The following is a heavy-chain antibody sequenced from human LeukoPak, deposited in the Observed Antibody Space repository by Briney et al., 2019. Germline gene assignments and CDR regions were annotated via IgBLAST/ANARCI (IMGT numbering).Heavy chain of an antibody. CDR2: IYYSGST. CDR1: GGSFSGYY. D-gene: IGHD3-3*01. Sequence: SETLSLTCAVYGGSFSGYYWSWIRQPPGKGLEWIGYIYYSGSTNYNPSLKSRVTISVDTSKNQFSLKLSSVTAADTAVYYCARGETITIFGVVPVAVPNYWGQGTLVTVSS. V-gene: IGHV4-59*01. CDR3: ARGETITIFGVVPVAVPNY. J-gene: IGHJ4*02.